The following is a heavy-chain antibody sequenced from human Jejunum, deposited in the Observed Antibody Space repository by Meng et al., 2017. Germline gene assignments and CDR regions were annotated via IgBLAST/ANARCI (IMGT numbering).Heavy chain of an antibody. CDR1: GFTFSGSH. V-gene: IGHV3-73*01. CDR3: SRQTESTHDF. Sequence: GESLKISCAASGFTFSGSHMHWVRQVSGKGLEWVGHIRSKSDNYATAYAASVEGRFTISRDDSKNTAYLHMNSLKTEDTAVYYCSRQTESTHDFWGQGTLVTVPQ. CDR2: IRSKSDNYAT. J-gene: IGHJ4*02.